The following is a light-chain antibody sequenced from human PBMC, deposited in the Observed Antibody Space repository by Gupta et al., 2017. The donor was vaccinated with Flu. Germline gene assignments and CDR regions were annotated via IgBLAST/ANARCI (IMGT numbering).Light chain of an antibody. CDR2: WAS. J-gene: IGKJ4*01. CDR3: QQYYSTPT. Sequence: DIVMTQSPDSLAVSLGERATINCKSSQSILYSSNNKNYLAWYQQKPGQPPKLLIYWASTRESGVTDRFRGSGSGTDFTLTISSLQDEDVAVYYCQQYYSTPTFGGGTKVEIK. CDR1: QSILYSSNNKNY. V-gene: IGKV4-1*01.